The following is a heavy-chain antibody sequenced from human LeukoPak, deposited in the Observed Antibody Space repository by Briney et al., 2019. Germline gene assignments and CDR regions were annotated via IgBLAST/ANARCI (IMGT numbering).Heavy chain of an antibody. J-gene: IGHJ4*02. CDR2: ISYDGSKK. Sequence: GGSLRLSCAASGFTFSSYGMHWVRQAPGKGLEWVAVISYDGSKKYYADSVKGRFNISRDNAKNSLYLLMNSLRAEDTAVYYCARGRYPYYFDYWGQGTLVTVSS. CDR3: ARGRYPYYFDY. CDR1: GFTFSSYG. V-gene: IGHV3-30*03. D-gene: IGHD1-1*01.